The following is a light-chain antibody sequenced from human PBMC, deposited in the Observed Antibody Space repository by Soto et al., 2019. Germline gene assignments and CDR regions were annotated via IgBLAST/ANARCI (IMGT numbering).Light chain of an antibody. J-gene: IGKJ4*01. V-gene: IGKV1-39*01. CDR3: QHTYDTPA. CDR2: GAS. Sequence: IQMTQSPSSLSASVGDRATITCRASRSIYTYLHWYQQKPGKAPKLLVFGASTLYSGVPSRFRGSTSGSGFTDYSLTITSLQPEDFATYYCQHTYDTPAFGGGTTVQVK. CDR1: RSIYTY.